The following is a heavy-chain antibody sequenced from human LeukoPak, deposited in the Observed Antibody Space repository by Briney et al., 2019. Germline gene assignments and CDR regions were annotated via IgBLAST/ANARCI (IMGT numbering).Heavy chain of an antibody. D-gene: IGHD6-13*01. Sequence: PSETLSLTCAVYGGSFSGYYWSWIRQPPGKGLEWIGEINHSGSTNYNPSLKSRVTISVDTSKNQFSLKLSSVTAADTAVYYCARGLYSSSCYPQYYFDYWGQGTLVTVSS. CDR2: INHSGST. J-gene: IGHJ4*02. CDR1: GGSFSGYY. CDR3: ARGLYSSSCYPQYYFDY. V-gene: IGHV4-34*01.